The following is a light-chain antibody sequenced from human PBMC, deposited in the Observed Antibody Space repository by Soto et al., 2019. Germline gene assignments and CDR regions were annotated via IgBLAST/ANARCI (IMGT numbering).Light chain of an antibody. CDR2: GAS. V-gene: IGKV3-20*01. Sequence: EIVLTQSPGTLSLSPGERATLSCRASQSVSSSYLAWYQQKPGQAPRRLIYGASSRATGIPDRFSGSGSGTDFTLTISRLEPEDFAVYYCQQYGSSPFTFGPGTKVDNK. CDR1: QSVSSSY. J-gene: IGKJ3*01. CDR3: QQYGSSPFT.